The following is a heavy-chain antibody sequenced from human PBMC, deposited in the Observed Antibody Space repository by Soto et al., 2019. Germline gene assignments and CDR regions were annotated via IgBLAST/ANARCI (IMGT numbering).Heavy chain of an antibody. CDR2: GHYSGST. CDR1: SDYISGGGYY. J-gene: IGHJ5*02. D-gene: IGHD6-25*01. V-gene: IGHV4-31*03. CDR3: ARAQGSSGRFDP. Sequence: SETLSLTCTVSSDYISGGGYYWSCIRHHPGKGLEWIGHGHYSGSTYYNPSLKSRVTISVDSSKNQFSLKLSSVTAADTAVYKCARAQGSSGRFDPWGQGTPVSVPS.